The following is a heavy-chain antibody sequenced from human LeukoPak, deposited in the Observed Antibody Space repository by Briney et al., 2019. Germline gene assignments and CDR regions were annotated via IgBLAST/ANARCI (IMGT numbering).Heavy chain of an antibody. Sequence: GGSLRLSCAASGFTFNDYGMHWVRQAPGKGLEWVALISYDGSEEYYADSVKGRFTISRDNSKNTLFLQMNSLGTDDTAVYYCARAAGSGNYYNPLMDYWGQGALVTVSS. J-gene: IGHJ4*02. CDR2: ISYDGSEE. D-gene: IGHD3-10*01. V-gene: IGHV3-30*03. CDR1: GFTFNDYG. CDR3: ARAAGSGNYYNPLMDY.